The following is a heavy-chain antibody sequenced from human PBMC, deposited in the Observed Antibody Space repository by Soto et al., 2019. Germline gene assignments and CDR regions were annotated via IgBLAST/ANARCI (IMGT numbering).Heavy chain of an antibody. V-gene: IGHV6-1*01. CDR2: TYYRSKWYN. Sequence: SQTLSLTCAISGDSVSSNSAAWNWIRQSPSRGLEWLGRTYYRSKWYNDYAVSVKSRITINPDTSKNQFSLQLNSVTPDDTAVYYCARGGPGIAVTGVAGFDYWGQGTLVTVSS. CDR3: ARGGPGIAVTGVAGFDY. CDR1: GDSVSSNSAA. D-gene: IGHD6-19*01. J-gene: IGHJ4*02.